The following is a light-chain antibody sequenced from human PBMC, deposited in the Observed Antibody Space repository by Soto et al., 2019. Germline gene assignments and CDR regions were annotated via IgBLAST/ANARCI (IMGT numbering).Light chain of an antibody. CDR3: SSYTSSTTLV. V-gene: IGLV2-14*01. CDR1: SSDVGGYNY. CDR2: EVS. Sequence: QSALTQPASVSGSPGQSITISCTGTSSDVGGYNYVSWYQQHPGKAPKLMIYEVSNRPSGVSNRFSGSKSGNTASLTISGLQAEDESDYHCSSYTSSTTLVFGGGTQLTV. J-gene: IGLJ2*01.